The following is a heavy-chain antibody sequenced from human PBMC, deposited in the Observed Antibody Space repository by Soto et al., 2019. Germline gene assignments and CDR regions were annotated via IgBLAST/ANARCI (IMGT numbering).Heavy chain of an antibody. Sequence: QVQLVQSGAEVKTPGSSVKVSCTASGGTFSTYTISWVRQAPGQGLEWMGGIIPVFYSSKYAQKLQGRVTITADESTSTVYMELSSLRSEDTAVYYCARGHYGGNSFKYYYHGMDVWGQGTTVTVSS. CDR1: GGTFSTYT. D-gene: IGHD4-17*01. V-gene: IGHV1-69*01. CDR3: ARGHYGGNSFKYYYHGMDV. J-gene: IGHJ6*02. CDR2: IIPVFYSS.